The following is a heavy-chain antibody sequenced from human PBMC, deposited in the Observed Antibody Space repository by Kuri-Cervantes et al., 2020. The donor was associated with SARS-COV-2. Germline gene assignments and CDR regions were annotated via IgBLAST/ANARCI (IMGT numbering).Heavy chain of an antibody. Sequence: ASVKVSCKVSGYTLTELSMHWVRQAPGQGLEWMGGIDPEGGETIYAQKFQGRVTMTADTSTDTAYMELSRLRSEDTAVYYCARYKGFCSSTSCYGAFDIWGQGTMVTVSS. J-gene: IGHJ3*02. D-gene: IGHD2-2*01. CDR3: ARYKGFCSSTSCYGAFDI. CDR1: GYTLTELS. V-gene: IGHV1-24*01. CDR2: IDPEGGET.